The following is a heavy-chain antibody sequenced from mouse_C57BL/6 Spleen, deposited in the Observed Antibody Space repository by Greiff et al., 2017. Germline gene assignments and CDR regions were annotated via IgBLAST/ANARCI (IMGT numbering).Heavy chain of an antibody. CDR2: IYPGSGNT. D-gene: IGHD2-3*01. J-gene: IGHJ1*03. CDR3: ARSEIYDGSPFDV. CDR1: GYAFTDYY. V-gene: IGHV1-76*01. Sequence: QVQLQQSGAELVRPGASVKLSCKASGYAFTDYYINWVKQRPGQGLEWIARIYPGSGNTYYNEKFKGKATLTAEKSSRTAYMQLSSLTSEDSAVYFCARSEIYDGSPFDVWGTGTTVTVSS.